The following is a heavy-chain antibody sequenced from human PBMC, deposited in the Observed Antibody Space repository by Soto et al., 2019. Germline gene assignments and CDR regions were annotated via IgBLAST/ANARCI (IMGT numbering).Heavy chain of an antibody. CDR2: IYYSGST. V-gene: IGHV4-61*08. CDR3: ARLLYDCNFGNYYYYYMDV. Sequence: SETLSLTCTVSGGSISSCGYYWSWIRQHPGKGLEWIGYIYYSGSTNYNPSLKSRVTISVDTSKNQFSLKLSSVTAANTAVYYCARLLYDCNFGNYYYYYMDVWGKGTTVTVSS. CDR1: GGSISSCGYY. J-gene: IGHJ6*03. D-gene: IGHD2-21*02.